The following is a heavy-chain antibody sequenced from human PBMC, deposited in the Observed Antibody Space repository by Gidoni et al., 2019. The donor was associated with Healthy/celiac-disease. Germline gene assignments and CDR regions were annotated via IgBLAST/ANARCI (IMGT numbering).Heavy chain of an antibody. V-gene: IGHV1-69*01. J-gene: IGHJ4*02. CDR3: ARDGRDCSSTSCYVPFDY. Sequence: QVQLVQSGAEVKKPGSSVKVSCKASGGPFSSYAISWVRQAPGQGLEWMGGIIHIFGTANYAQKFQGRVTITADESTSTAYMELSSLRSEDTAVYYCARDGRDCSSTSCYVPFDYWGQGTLVTVSS. CDR1: GGPFSSYA. CDR2: IIHIFGTA. D-gene: IGHD2-2*01.